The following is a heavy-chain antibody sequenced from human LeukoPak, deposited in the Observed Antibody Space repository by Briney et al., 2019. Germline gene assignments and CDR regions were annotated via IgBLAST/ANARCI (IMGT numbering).Heavy chain of an antibody. D-gene: IGHD3-9*01. CDR3: ARDYDILTGYYMDV. CDR2: IYSGGST. Sequence: GGSLRLSCAASGFTVSSNYMSWVRQAPGKGLEWVSVIYSGGSTYYADSVKGRFTISGDNSKNTLYLQMNSLRAEDTAVYYCARDYDILTGYYMDVWGKGTTVTISS. J-gene: IGHJ6*03. V-gene: IGHV3-66*01. CDR1: GFTVSSNY.